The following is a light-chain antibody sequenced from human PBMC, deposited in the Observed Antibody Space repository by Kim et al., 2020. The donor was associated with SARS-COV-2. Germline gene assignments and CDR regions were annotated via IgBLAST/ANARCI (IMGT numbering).Light chain of an antibody. V-gene: IGLV1-44*01. CDR2: AND. Sequence: GQRVTFSFSGSNSNIGSKTKNWYLQLPGTAPNLLIYANDLRPSGVPDRFSGSKSGISASLAISGLQSEDEADYYCASWDDSLNGPVFGGGTQLTVL. CDR3: ASWDDSLNGPV. CDR1: NSNIGSKT. J-gene: IGLJ3*02.